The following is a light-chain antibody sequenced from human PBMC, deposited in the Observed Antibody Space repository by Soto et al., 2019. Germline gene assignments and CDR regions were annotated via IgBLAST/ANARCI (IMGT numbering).Light chain of an antibody. CDR3: LQDYSYPWT. CDR2: AAS. V-gene: IGKV1-6*01. Sequence: AIQLTQSPSSLSASVGDRATITCRASQGIRNDLGWYQQKPGKAPKLLIYAASSLQSGVPSRFSGSASGTDFTLTISSLQPEDFATYYCLQDYSYPWTFGQGTKVDIK. J-gene: IGKJ1*01. CDR1: QGIRND.